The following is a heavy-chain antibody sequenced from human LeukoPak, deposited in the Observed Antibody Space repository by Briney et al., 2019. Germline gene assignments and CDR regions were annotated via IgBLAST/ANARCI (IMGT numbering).Heavy chain of an antibody. J-gene: IGHJ4*02. CDR1: GFSISNSA. CDR2: IVASSGST. V-gene: IGHV3-23*01. Sequence: QPGGSLRLSCAASGFSISNSAMSWVRQAPGKGLEWVSLIVASSGSTFYADSVKGRFTISRDSSKNTLYLQMNSLRAEDMAVYYCAKGAYDYMEMGYFDYWGQGTLVTVSS. CDR3: AKGAYDYMEMGYFDY. D-gene: IGHD5-12*01.